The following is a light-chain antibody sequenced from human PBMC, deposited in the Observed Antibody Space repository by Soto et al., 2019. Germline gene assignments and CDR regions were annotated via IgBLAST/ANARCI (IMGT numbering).Light chain of an antibody. CDR2: EGH. V-gene: IGLV2-23*01. J-gene: IGLJ1*01. Sequence: QSALAQPASVSGSPGQSITISCTGTSGSVGSFSLVSWYQQHPGKAPKVMISEGHRRPSGVPDRFSGSTSVNSAPLTISGLQADDEADYYCCLYIGATTYVFGTGTKVTVL. CDR1: SGSVGSFSL. CDR3: CLYIGATTYV.